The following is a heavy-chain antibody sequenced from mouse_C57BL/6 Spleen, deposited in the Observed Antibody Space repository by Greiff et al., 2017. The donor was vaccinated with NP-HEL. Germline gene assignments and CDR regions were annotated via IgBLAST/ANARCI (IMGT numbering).Heavy chain of an antibody. Sequence: EVQLQQSGPELVKPGASVKISCKASGYSFTGYYMNWVKQSPEKSLEWIGEINPSTGGTTYNQKFKAKATLTVDKSSSTAYMQLKSLTSEDSAVYYCARSSYYSNSYYAMDYWGQGTSVTVSS. CDR1: GYSFTGYY. D-gene: IGHD2-5*01. CDR2: INPSTGGT. CDR3: ARSSYYSNSYYAMDY. V-gene: IGHV1-42*01. J-gene: IGHJ4*01.